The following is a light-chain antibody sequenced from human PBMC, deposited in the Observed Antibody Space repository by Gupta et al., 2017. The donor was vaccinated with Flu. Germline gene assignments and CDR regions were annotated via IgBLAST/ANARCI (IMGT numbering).Light chain of an antibody. J-gene: IGKJ1*01. Sequence: IVLTQSPGTLSLSPGERATLSCRASQSVSSSYLAWYQQKPGQAPRLLIYGASSRATGIPDRFSGSGSGXDFTLTXSRLEPEDFAVYYCQQYGSSRTFGXGTKVEIK. V-gene: IGKV3-20*01. CDR2: GAS. CDR3: QQYGSSRT. CDR1: QSVSSSY.